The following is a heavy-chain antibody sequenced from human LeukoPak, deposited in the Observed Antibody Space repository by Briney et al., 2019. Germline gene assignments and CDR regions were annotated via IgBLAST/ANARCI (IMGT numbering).Heavy chain of an antibody. J-gene: IGHJ6*02. Sequence: GESLKISCKGSGYSFTSYWTGWVRQMPGKGLEWMGIIYPGDSDTRYSPSFQGQVTISADKSISTAYLQWSSLKASDTAMYYCARSENYYYYGMDVWGQGTTVTVSS. CDR3: ARSENYYYYGMDV. CDR2: IYPGDSDT. CDR1: GYSFTSYW. V-gene: IGHV5-51*01.